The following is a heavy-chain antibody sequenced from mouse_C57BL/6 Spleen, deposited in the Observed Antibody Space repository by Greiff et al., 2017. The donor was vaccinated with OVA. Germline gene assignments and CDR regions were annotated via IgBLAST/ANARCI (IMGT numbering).Heavy chain of an antibody. D-gene: IGHD2-2*01. J-gene: IGHJ3*01. V-gene: IGHV1-76*01. CDR2: IYPGSGNT. CDR1: GYTFTDYY. Sequence: QVQLQQSGAELVRPGASVKLSCKASGYTFTDYYINWVKQRPGQGLEWIARIYPGSGNTYYNEKFKGKATLTAEKSSSTAYMQLSSLTSEDSAVYFCARVLYYGYDAWFAYWGQGTLVTVSA. CDR3: ARVLYYGYDAWFAY.